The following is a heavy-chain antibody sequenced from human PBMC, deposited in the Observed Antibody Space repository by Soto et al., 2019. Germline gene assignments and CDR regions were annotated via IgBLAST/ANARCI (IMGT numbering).Heavy chain of an antibody. CDR1: GFTFSSYG. D-gene: IGHD3-16*02. Sequence: GGSLRLSCAASGFTFSSYGMHWVRQAPGKGLEWVAVISYDGSNKYYADSVKGRFTISRDNSKNTLYLQMNSLRAEDTAVYYCAKDLAGAYDYVWGSYRYNARNWFDPWGQGTLVTVFS. CDR2: ISYDGSNK. V-gene: IGHV3-30*18. J-gene: IGHJ5*02. CDR3: AKDLAGAYDYVWGSYRYNARNWFDP.